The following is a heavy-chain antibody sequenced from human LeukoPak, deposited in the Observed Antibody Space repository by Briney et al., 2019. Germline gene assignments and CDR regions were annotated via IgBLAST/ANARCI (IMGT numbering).Heavy chain of an antibody. CDR2: IGTVGDT. D-gene: IGHD1-7*01. V-gene: IGHV3-13*01. CDR1: GFTFSLYD. Sequence: GGSLRLSCAASGFTFSLYDMHWVRHATGKSLEWVSGIGTVGDTYYADSMKGRFTISRENAKNSLSLQMDSLRAGDTAVYYCTRDLREGTTPDASDIWGQGTMVTVSS. CDR3: TRDLREGTTPDASDI. J-gene: IGHJ3*02.